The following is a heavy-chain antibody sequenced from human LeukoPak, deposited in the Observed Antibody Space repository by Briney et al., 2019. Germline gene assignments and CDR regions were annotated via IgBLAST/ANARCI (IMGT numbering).Heavy chain of an antibody. CDR3: AKDILAYYYDSSGGGH. CDR1: GFTFSSYG. D-gene: IGHD3-22*01. CDR2: IRYDGSNK. V-gene: IGHV3-30*02. J-gene: IGHJ4*02. Sequence: PGGSLRLSCAASGFTFSSYGMHWVRQAPGKGLEWVAFIRYDGSNKYYADSVKGRFTISRDNSKNTLYLQMNSLRAEDTAVYYCAKDILAYYYDSSGGGHWGQGTLVTVSS.